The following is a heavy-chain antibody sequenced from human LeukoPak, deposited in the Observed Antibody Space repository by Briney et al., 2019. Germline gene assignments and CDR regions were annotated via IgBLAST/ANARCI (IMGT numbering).Heavy chain of an antibody. Sequence: GGSLRLSCAASGFSFSSYNMNWVRQAPGKGLEWISYISSSSNTIYYADSVRGRFTISRDNAKNSLYLQMNSLRAEDTAVYYCARDRSKWELPYFDYWGQGTLVTVSS. V-gene: IGHV3-48*01. D-gene: IGHD1-26*01. CDR2: ISSSSNTI. CDR3: ARDRSKWELPYFDY. CDR1: GFSFSSYN. J-gene: IGHJ4*02.